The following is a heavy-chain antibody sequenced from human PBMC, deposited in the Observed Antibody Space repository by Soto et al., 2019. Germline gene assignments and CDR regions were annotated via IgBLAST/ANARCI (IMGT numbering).Heavy chain of an antibody. Sequence: KSSETLSLTCTVSGGSISSGDYYWSWIRQPPGKGLEWIGYIYYSGSTYYNPSLKSRVTISVDTSKNQFSLKLSSVTAADTAVYYCARGSVGDYVWGSYRLSPFDYWGQGTLVTVSS. J-gene: IGHJ4*02. D-gene: IGHD3-16*02. CDR2: IYYSGST. CDR3: ARGSVGDYVWGSYRLSPFDY. V-gene: IGHV4-30-4*01. CDR1: GGSISSGDYY.